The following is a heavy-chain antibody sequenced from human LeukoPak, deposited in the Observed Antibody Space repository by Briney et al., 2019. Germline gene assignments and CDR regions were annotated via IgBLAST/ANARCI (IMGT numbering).Heavy chain of an antibody. CDR1: GFTFSSCA. Sequence: GGSLRLSCAASGFTFSSCAMHWVRQAPGKGLEWVAVISYDGSNKYYADSVKGRFTISRDNSKNTLYLQMNSLRAEDTAVYYCARASEEDPYYYYYGMDVWGQGTTVTVSS. V-gene: IGHV3-30-3*01. J-gene: IGHJ6*02. CDR3: ARASEEDPYYYYYGMDV. CDR2: ISYDGSNK.